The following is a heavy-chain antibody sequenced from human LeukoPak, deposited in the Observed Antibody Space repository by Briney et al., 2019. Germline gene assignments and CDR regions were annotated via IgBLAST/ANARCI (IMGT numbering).Heavy chain of an antibody. CDR2: IWYDGSHD. D-gene: IGHD2-2*01. CDR3: AKEGDYCSSSGCHQRGIDY. J-gene: IGHJ4*02. V-gene: IGHV3-33*06. Sequence: GGSLRLSCAASGFTFSHYAMHWVRQAPGKGLEWVAVIWYDGSHDTYTDSVKGRFTVSRDNFKNALHLQMNSLRVEDTAVYYCAKEGDYCSSSGCHQRGIDYWGQGTLVTVSS. CDR1: GFTFSHYA.